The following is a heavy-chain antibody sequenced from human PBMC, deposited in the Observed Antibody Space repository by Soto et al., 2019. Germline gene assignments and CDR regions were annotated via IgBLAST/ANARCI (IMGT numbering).Heavy chain of an antibody. Sequence: QVQLVQSGAEVKKPGSSVKVSCKASGGTLRTNTISWVRQAPGQGLEWMGGIMPIFGSANYAQKFQGRVTITADEYTRTVYMELSRLRSEDTAVYYCARQFDSDTSGYYYAYWGQGTLVTVSS. CDR1: GGTLRTNT. CDR3: ARQFDSDTSGYYYAY. V-gene: IGHV1-69*01. D-gene: IGHD3-22*01. J-gene: IGHJ4*02. CDR2: IMPIFGSA.